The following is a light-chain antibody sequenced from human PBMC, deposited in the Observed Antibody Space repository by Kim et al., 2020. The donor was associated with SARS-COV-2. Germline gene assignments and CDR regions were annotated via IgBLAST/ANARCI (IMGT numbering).Light chain of an antibody. J-gene: IGLJ3*02. CDR2: GKN. V-gene: IGLV3-19*01. CDR3: SSRDTTNNHVV. Sequence: ARGQTVKITCQGDSLKTSYATWYQQKPGQAPVLVIYGKNNRPSGIPDRFSGSSSANTASLTITGAQAEDEADYYCSSRDTTNNHVVFGGGTQLTVL. CDR1: SLKTSY.